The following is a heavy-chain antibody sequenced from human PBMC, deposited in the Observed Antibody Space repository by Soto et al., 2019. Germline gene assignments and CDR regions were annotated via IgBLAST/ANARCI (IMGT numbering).Heavy chain of an antibody. CDR3: ARNGFRGGDFWSGYEYYYYYYMDV. V-gene: IGHV3-11*01. CDR2: ISSSGSTI. Sequence: GGSLRLSCAASGFTFSDYYMSWIRQAPGKGLEWVSYISSSGSTIYYADSVKGRFTISRDNAKNSLYLQMNSLRAEDTAVYYCARNGFRGGDFWSGYEYYYYYYMDVWGKGTTVTVSS. CDR1: GFTFSDYY. J-gene: IGHJ6*03. D-gene: IGHD3-3*01.